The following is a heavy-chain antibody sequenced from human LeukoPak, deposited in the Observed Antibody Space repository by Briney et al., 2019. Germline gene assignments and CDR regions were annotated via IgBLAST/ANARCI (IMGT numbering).Heavy chain of an antibody. CDR2: IRYDGSNK. CDR3: AKDLGYSSSSFGY. D-gene: IGHD6-6*01. Sequence: GGSLRLSCDASGFSFRDYSMNWVRQAPGKGLEWVAFIRYDGSNKYYADSVKGRFTISRDNSKNTLYLQMNSLRAEDTAVYYCAKDLGYSSSSFGYWGQGTLVTVSS. V-gene: IGHV3-30*02. CDR1: GFSFRDYS. J-gene: IGHJ4*02.